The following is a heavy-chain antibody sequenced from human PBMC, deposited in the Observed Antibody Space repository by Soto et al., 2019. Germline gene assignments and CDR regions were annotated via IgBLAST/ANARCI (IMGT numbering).Heavy chain of an antibody. Sequence: PGGSLRLSCAASGFTFSSYSMNWVRQAPGKGLEWVSSINSRSSSIYYADSLEGRFTISRDNAKNSLFLQMNSLRAEDTAVYYCARAECSGGSCYSHYYYIMVVWGQGTTVTVSS. J-gene: IGHJ6*02. V-gene: IGHV3-21*01. CDR1: GFTFSSYS. D-gene: IGHD2-15*01. CDR3: ARAECSGGSCYSHYYYIMVV. CDR2: INSRSSSI.